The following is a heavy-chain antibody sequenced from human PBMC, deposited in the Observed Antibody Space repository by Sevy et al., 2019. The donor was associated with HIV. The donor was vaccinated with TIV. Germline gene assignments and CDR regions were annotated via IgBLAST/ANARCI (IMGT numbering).Heavy chain of an antibody. CDR3: ARGVRMVVGATRFDY. CDR1: GFTFGDYY. V-gene: IGHV3-11*01. J-gene: IGHJ4*02. Sequence: GGSLRLSCAASGFTFGDYYMSWIRQAPGKGLEWVSYISTGGSTIYYADSVKGRFTISRDNAKNSLYLQMNSLGAEDTAVYYCARGVRMVVGATRFDYWGRGTLVTVSS. CDR2: ISTGGSTI. D-gene: IGHD1-26*01.